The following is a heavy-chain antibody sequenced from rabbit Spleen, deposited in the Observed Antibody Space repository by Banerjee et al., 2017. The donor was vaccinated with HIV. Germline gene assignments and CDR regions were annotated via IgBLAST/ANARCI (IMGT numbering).Heavy chain of an antibody. CDR3: ARDTGSSFSSYGMDL. V-gene: IGHV1S40*01. Sequence: QLLEESGGDLVKPGASLTLTCIASGVSFSGDSYMCWVRQAPGKGLEWIVCIDTGSSGFTYFASWAKGRFTISKTSSTTVTLQMTSLTAADTATYFCARDTGSSFSSYGMDLWGQGTLVTVS. D-gene: IGHD8-1*01. CDR1: GVSFSGDSY. J-gene: IGHJ6*01. CDR2: IDTGSSGFT.